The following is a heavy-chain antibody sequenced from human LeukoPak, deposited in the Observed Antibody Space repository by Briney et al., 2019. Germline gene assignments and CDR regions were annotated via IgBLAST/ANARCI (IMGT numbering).Heavy chain of an antibody. V-gene: IGHV3-30*04. CDR1: GFTFSSYA. Sequence: PGRSLRLSCAASGFTFSSYAMHWVRQAPGKGLEWVAVISYDGSNKYYADSVKGRFTISRDNSKNTLYLQMNSLRAEDTAVYYCARALDSGYDLPEAVPGYYYYGMDVWGQGTTVTVSS. CDR2: ISYDGSNK. J-gene: IGHJ6*02. D-gene: IGHD5-12*01. CDR3: ARALDSGYDLPEAVPGYYYYGMDV.